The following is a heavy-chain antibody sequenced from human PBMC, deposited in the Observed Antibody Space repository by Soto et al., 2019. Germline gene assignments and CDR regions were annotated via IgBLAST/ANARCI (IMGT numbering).Heavy chain of an antibody. V-gene: IGHV3-23*01. CDR3: AKSVVVAAARAWFDP. CDR2: ITSSAGNT. CDR1: GFTFNTYA. Sequence: EVQVLESGGGLVQPGGSLTLSCAASGFTFNTYAMTWVRQAPGKGLEWVSTITSSAGNTYYADSVKGRFTISRDNSKNTVYLQMNGLRAEDTAVYYCAKSVVVAAARAWFDPWGQGTLVTVSS. J-gene: IGHJ5*02. D-gene: IGHD2-15*01.